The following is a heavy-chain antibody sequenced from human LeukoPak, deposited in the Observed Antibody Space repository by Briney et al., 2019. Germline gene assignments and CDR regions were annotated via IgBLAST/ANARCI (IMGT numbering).Heavy chain of an antibody. J-gene: IGHJ4*02. CDR3: AKVLTGSQDY. CDR2: IGGGGENT. CDR1: GFTFSSYA. V-gene: IGHV3-23*01. Sequence: GGSLRLSCAASGFTFSSYAMSWVRQAPGKGLEWLSTIGGGGENTYYADSVRGRFTISRDNSKNTVYLQMKSLRAEDKAVYFCAKVLTGSQDYWGQGTLVTVSS. D-gene: IGHD7-27*01.